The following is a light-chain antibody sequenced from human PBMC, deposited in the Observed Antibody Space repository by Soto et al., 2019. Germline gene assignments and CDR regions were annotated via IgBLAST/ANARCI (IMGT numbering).Light chain of an antibody. CDR3: QPYGSSPLI. CDR2: GAS. Sequence: EIVLTQSPGTLSLSPGERATLSCRASQSVSSSYLAWYQQKPGQAPRLLIYGASSRATGIPDRFSGSGSGTDFTLTISRLEPEDFAVYYCQPYGSSPLIFGPGTKVDIK. CDR1: QSVSSSY. V-gene: IGKV3-20*01. J-gene: IGKJ3*01.